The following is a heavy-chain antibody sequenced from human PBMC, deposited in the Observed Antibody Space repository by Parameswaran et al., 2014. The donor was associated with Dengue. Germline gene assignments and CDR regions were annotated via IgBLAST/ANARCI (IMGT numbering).Heavy chain of an antibody. J-gene: IGHJ2*01. Sequence: RWIRQPPGKGLEWIGYIYYSGSTNYNPSLKSRVTISVDTSKNQFSLKLSSVTAADTAVYYCARVDGLEDENWYFDLWGRGTLVTVSS. CDR3: ARVDGLEDENWYFDL. CDR2: IYYSGST. D-gene: IGHD3/OR15-3a*01. V-gene: IGHV4-59*01.